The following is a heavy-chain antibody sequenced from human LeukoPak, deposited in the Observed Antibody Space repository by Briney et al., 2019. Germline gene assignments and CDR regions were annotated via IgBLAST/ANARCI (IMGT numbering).Heavy chain of an antibody. Sequence: PSETLSLTCTVSGGSISSYYWSWIRQPPGKGLDWIGYIYYSGSTNYNPSLKSRVTISVDTSKNQFSLKLSSVTAADTAVYYCARDADGWFDPWGQGTLVTVSS. D-gene: IGHD5-24*01. CDR1: GGSISSYY. CDR2: IYYSGST. J-gene: IGHJ5*02. V-gene: IGHV4-59*01. CDR3: ARDADGWFDP.